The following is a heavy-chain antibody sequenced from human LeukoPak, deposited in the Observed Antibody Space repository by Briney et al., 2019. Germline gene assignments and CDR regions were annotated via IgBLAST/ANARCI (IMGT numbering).Heavy chain of an antibody. CDR2: IMIGGDGK. CDR1: GFTVSAYA. J-gene: IGHJ4*02. D-gene: IGHD2-2*01. Sequence: GGSLRLSCAASGFTVSAYAMAWVRRAPRKGLEWVSTIMIGGDGKHYADSVKGRFTISRDRSESTLYLQMNGLRADDTAVYYCVRAAPRDCSPASCSLFDTWGQGTLVTVSS. CDR3: VRAAPRDCSPASCSLFDT. V-gene: IGHV3-23*01.